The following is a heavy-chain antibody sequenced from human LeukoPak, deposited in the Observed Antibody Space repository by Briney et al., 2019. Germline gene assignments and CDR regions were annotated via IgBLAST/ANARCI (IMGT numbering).Heavy chain of an antibody. Sequence: GGSLRLSCAASEFTFSSYAMSWVRQAPGKGLEWVSAISGSGGSTYYADSVKGRFTISRDNSKNTLYLQMNSLRAEDTAVYYCAKDLDLDSSGYPSGDAFDIWGQGTMVTVSS. D-gene: IGHD3-22*01. CDR2: ISGSGGST. V-gene: IGHV3-23*01. CDR1: EFTFSSYA. J-gene: IGHJ3*02. CDR3: AKDLDLDSSGYPSGDAFDI.